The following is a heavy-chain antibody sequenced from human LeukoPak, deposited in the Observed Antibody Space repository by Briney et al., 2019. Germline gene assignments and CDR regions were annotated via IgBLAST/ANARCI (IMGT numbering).Heavy chain of an antibody. V-gene: IGHV4-39*01. J-gene: IGHJ6*03. Sequence: PSETLSLTCSVSGDSIRGSSYYWVWIRQPPGKGLEWIASMYYGGTTYYNPALKSRVTISTDTSKNQFSLKFTSVTAADTAVYYCARHRYYYRSGSYYGAPYYMDVWGKGTTVTISS. CDR3: ARHRYYYRSGSYYGAPYYMDV. CDR2: MYYGGTT. CDR1: GDSIRGSSYY. D-gene: IGHD3-10*01.